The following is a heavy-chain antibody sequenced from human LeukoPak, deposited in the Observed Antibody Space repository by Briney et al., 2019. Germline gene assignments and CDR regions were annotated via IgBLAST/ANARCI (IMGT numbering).Heavy chain of an antibody. J-gene: IGHJ4*02. CDR2: ISTSGSTT. CDR3: AKDLDHDYDDYGLDY. V-gene: IGHV3-48*03. CDR1: GFTFSSFE. Sequence: GGSLRLSCAASGFTFSSFEMNWVRQAPGKGLEWVSYISTSGSTTYYADSVKGRFTISRDNAKNSLYLQMNSLRAEDTALYYCAKDLDHDYDDYGLDYWGQGTLVTVSS. D-gene: IGHD4-17*01.